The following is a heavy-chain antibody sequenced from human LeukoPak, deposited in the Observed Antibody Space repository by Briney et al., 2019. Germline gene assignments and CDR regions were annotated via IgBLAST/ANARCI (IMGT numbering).Heavy chain of an antibody. Sequence: SQTLSLTCTVSGGSISSGDYYWSWIRQPPGKGLEWIGYIYYSGSTYYNPSLKSRVTISVDTSKNQFSLKLSSVTAQNTTVYYCARDRVTIFGVVIAFDIWGQGTMVTVSS. CDR3: ARDRVTIFGVVIAFDI. CDR1: GGSISSGDYY. CDR2: IYYSGST. V-gene: IGHV4-30-4*08. D-gene: IGHD3-3*01. J-gene: IGHJ3*02.